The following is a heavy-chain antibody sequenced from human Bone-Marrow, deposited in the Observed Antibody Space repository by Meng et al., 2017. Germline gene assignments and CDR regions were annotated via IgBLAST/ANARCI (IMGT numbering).Heavy chain of an antibody. J-gene: IGHJ4*02. Sequence: QVQLQESGPGLVKPSQTLSLTCTVSGGSISSGDCYWSWIRQPPGKGLEWIGYIYYSGSTYYNPSLKSRVTISVDTSKNQFSLKLGSVTAADTAVYYCARETISGIVVVPAAITSWGQGTLVTVSS. D-gene: IGHD2-2*01. CDR1: GGSISSGDCY. CDR2: IYYSGST. V-gene: IGHV4-30-4*01. CDR3: ARETISGIVVVPAAITS.